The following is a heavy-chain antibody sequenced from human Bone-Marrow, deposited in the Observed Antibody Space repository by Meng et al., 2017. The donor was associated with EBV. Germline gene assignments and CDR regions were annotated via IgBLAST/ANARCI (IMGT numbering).Heavy chain of an antibody. V-gene: IGHV1-3*01. CDR1: RHTFSSHP. CDR2: INAANGRT. CDR3: ATDPSYSGSGSNYHDY. J-gene: IGHJ4*02. D-gene: IGHD3-10*01. Sequence: AEVEEPWAPDKGFRKAFRHTFSSHPKQLGPPAPGQGLEWMGWINAANGRTRYSQKLQGRVTVTRDTSESTAYMELNSLRPEDTAVYYCATDPSYSGSGSNYHDYWGRGTLVTVSS.